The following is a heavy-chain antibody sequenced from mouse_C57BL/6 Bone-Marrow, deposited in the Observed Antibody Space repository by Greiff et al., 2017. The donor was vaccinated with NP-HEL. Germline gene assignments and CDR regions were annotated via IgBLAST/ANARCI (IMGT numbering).Heavy chain of an antibody. V-gene: IGHV5-4*03. CDR2: ISDGGSYS. CDR3: GRGPTYYYGCSSDY. D-gene: IGHD1-1*01. J-gene: IGHJ2*01. Sequence: EVKVIESGGGLVKPGGSLKLSCAASGFTFSSYAMSWVRQTPEKRLEWVATISDGGSYSYYPYTVKGRFTISRDNAKNNLYLQMRHLKSEHTAMYYWGRGPTYYYGCSSDYWGQGTTLTVSS. CDR1: GFTFSSYA.